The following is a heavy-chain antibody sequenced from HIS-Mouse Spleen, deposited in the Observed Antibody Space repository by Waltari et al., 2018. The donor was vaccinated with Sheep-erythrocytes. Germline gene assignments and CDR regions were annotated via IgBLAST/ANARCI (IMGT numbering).Heavy chain of an antibody. V-gene: IGHV1-69*04. J-gene: IGHJ4*02. CDR2: ITHILGIA. D-gene: IGHD1-26*01. CDR1: GGTFSSYA. Sequence: QVQLVQSGAEVKKPGSSVKVSCKASGGTFSSYAISWVRQAPGQGLEWMGRITHILGIANYAQKIQGRVTIPADKSTSTAYMELSRLRSEDAAVYYCAQTGATTPHFDYWGQGTLVTVSS. CDR3: AQTGATTPHFDY.